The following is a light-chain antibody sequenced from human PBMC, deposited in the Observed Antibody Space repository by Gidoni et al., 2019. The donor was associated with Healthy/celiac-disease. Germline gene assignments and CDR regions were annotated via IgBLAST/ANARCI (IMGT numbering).Light chain of an antibody. Sequence: SYELTQPPSVSVSPGQTARITCSGDALPKKYAYWSQQKSGQAPVLVIYEDNKRPSGIPERFSGSSSGTMATLTISGAQVEDEADYYCYSTDSSGNVVFGGGTKLTVL. CDR3: YSTDSSGNVV. CDR2: EDN. V-gene: IGLV3-10*01. J-gene: IGLJ2*01. CDR1: ALPKKY.